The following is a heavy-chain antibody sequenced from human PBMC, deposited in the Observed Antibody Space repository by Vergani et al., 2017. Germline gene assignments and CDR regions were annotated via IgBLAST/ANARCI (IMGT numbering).Heavy chain of an antibody. CDR3: AKDPATSMGF. D-gene: IGHD5-18*01. J-gene: IGHJ4*01. CDR1: GFIFTNYA. CDR2: IGGSGDST. V-gene: IGHV3-23*01. Sequence: EVQLLESGGGLGQPGGSLRLSCAASGFIFTNYAMSWVRQAPGKGLEWVSTIGGSGDSTFYADSVKGRFAISRDNSKNTVYLQMNSLRAEDTAVYYCAKDPATSMGFGGQGILGTVSS.